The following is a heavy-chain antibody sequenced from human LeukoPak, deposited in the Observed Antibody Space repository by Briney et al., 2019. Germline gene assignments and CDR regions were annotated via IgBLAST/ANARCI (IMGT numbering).Heavy chain of an antibody. CDR2: MSGRGVST. CDR1: GFTFTNYA. CDR3: AKDCNGGNCYIDY. J-gene: IGHJ4*02. D-gene: IGHD2-15*01. V-gene: IGHV3-23*01. Sequence: GGSLRLSCAASGFTFTNYAMSWVRQAPGGGLEWVSGMSGRGVSTNYADSVKGRFTISSDNSKNTLYLQMNSLRAEDTAIYYCAKDCNGGNCYIDYWGQGTLVTVAS.